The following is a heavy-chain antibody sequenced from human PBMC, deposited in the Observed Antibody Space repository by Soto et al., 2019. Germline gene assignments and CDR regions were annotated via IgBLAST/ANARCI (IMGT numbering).Heavy chain of an antibody. D-gene: IGHD6-13*01. CDR2: INHSGST. CDR1: GGSFSGYY. Sequence: SETLSLTCAVSGGSFSGYYWSWIRQPPGKGLEWIGEINHSGSTNYNPSLKSRVTISVDTSKNQFSLKLSSVTAADTAVYYCARGESSNWYHYYFDYWGQGTLVTVSS. J-gene: IGHJ4*02. CDR3: ARGESSNWYHYYFDY. V-gene: IGHV4-34*01.